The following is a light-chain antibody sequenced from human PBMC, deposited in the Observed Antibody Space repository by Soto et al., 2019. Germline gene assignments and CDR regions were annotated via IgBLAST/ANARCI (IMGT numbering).Light chain of an antibody. CDR1: QSISSW. Sequence: DIQMTQSPSTLSASVGDRVIITCRASQSISSWLAWYQQKAGKAPKLLIYKASSLESGVPSRFSGSGSGTECTLTISSLQPDDFATYYCQQYKSYPWTFGQGTKVEIK. V-gene: IGKV1-5*03. CDR2: KAS. CDR3: QQYKSYPWT. J-gene: IGKJ1*01.